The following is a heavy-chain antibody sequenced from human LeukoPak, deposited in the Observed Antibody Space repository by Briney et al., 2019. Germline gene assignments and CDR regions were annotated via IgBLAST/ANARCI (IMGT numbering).Heavy chain of an antibody. V-gene: IGHV1-69*13. CDR2: IILIFGTA. D-gene: IGHD4-17*01. CDR3: ARWHDYGDYYFDY. Sequence: GASVKVSCKASGGTFSSYAISWVRQAPGQGLEWMGGIILIFGTANYAQKFQGRVTITADESTSTAYMELSNLRSEDTAVYYCARWHDYGDYYFDYWGQGTLVTVSS. J-gene: IGHJ4*02. CDR1: GGTFSSYA.